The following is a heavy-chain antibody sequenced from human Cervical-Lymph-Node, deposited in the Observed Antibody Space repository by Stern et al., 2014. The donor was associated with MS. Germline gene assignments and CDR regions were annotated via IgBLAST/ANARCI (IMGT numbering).Heavy chain of an antibody. J-gene: IGHJ3*02. CDR1: GFSLTTSGMC. Sequence: ESGPALVNPTQTLTLTCTFSGFSLTTSGMCVSWIRQPPGRALEWLAFIDWDDDKSYNTSLKTRLTISKDTSKNQVVLTMTNMDPVDTATYYCARFYSSSSFADAFDIWGQGTMVTVSS. V-gene: IGHV2-70*01. CDR2: IDWDDDK. CDR3: ARFYSSSSFADAFDI. D-gene: IGHD6-6*01.